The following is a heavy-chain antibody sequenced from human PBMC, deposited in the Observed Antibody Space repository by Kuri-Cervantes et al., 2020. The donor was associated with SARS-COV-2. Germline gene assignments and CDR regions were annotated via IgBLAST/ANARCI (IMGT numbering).Heavy chain of an antibody. D-gene: IGHD2-2*01. J-gene: IGHJ3*02. CDR2: INTATENT. V-gene: IGHV1-3*04. Sequence: ASVKLSCKASGYTFSSYAIHCVRQAPGQRLEWMVWINTATENTHYSQKFQGRVPITRDTATSTEYMDLNSLRSEDTAVYYCAREVGYCDSGRCYGLDAFDIWGQGTMVTVSS. CDR3: AREVGYCDSGRCYGLDAFDI. CDR1: GYTFSSYA.